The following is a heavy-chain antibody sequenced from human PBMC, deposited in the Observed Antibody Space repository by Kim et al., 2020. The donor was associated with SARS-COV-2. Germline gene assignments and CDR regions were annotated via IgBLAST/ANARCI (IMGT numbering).Heavy chain of an antibody. V-gene: IGHV3-48*03. J-gene: IGHJ3*02. CDR3: ARDGGGITMVRGVIPAGAFDI. CDR1: GFTFSSYE. CDR2: ISSSGSTI. D-gene: IGHD3-10*01. Sequence: GGSLRLSCAASGFTFSSYEMNWVRQAPGKGLEWVSYISSSGSTIYYADSVKGRFTISRDNAKNSLYLQMNSLRAEDTAVYYCARDGGGITMVRGVIPAGAFDIWGQGTMVTVSS.